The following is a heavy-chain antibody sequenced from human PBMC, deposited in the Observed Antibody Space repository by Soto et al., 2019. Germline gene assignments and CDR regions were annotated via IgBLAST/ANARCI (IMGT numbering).Heavy chain of an antibody. Sequence: EVQLVESGGGVVQPGASLRLSCTTSGFTFSTYWMHWVRQAPGKGLVWLSRLKGDGSMTDYADSVKGRFTISRDNAENTLYLQMNGLRAEDTAIYYCARGGLYAYYQDNWGQGTLVTVSS. V-gene: IGHV3-74*01. CDR3: ARGGLYAYYQDN. J-gene: IGHJ4*02. CDR2: LKGDGSMT. D-gene: IGHD3-16*01. CDR1: GFTFSTYW.